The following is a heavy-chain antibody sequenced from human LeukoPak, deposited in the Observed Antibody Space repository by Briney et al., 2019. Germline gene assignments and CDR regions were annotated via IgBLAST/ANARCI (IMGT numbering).Heavy chain of an antibody. Sequence: SDTLSLICTVCGGSIRGYYWSWIRQPPGKGLEWIGYIYTSGSTNHNPSLKSRVTISVDTSKNQFSLRLSSVTAADTAVYYCARRPIAAAGFDYWGQGPLVTVSS. CDR1: GGSIRGYY. CDR3: ARRPIAAAGFDY. J-gene: IGHJ4*02. V-gene: IGHV4-4*09. D-gene: IGHD6-13*01. CDR2: IYTSGST.